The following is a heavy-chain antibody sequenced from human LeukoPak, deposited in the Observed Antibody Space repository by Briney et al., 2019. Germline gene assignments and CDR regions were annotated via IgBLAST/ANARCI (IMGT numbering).Heavy chain of an antibody. CDR3: ARNMSTEGWFDS. CDR1: DYSITSGDY. Sequence: PSETLSLTCVVSDYSITSGDYWAWIRQPPGKGLEWIGSIYNSVSTSYNPSLKSRVTMSVDPSKNQFSLNLRSVTAADTAVYFCARNMSTEGWFDSWGRGTLVIVSS. D-gene: IGHD5/OR15-5a*01. J-gene: IGHJ5*01. V-gene: IGHV4-38-2*01. CDR2: IYNSVST.